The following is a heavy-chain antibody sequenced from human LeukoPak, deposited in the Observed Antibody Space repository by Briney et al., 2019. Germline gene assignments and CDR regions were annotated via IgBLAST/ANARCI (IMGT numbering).Heavy chain of an antibody. CDR2: IWYNGSKK. CDR1: GFTFSDHG. J-gene: IGHJ4*02. CDR3: ARDPYGSGDGYFDY. V-gene: IGHV3-33*01. Sequence: GGSLRLSCAASGFTFSDHGMHWVRQAPGKGLEWVAIIWYNGSKKYYAESVEGRFTISRDNSKNTLYLQMSSLRAEDTAVYYCARDPYGSGDGYFDYWGQGTLVTVSS. D-gene: IGHD3-10*01.